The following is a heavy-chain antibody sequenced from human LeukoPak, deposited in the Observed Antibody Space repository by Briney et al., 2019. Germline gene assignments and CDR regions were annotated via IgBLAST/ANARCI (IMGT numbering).Heavy chain of an antibody. CDR1: GYTFTSYD. D-gene: IGHD2-15*01. CDR2: MNPNSGNT. Sequence: ASVKVSCKASGYTFTSYDINWVRQATGQGLEWMGWMNPNSGNTGYAQKLQGRVTMTRNTSISTAYMELSSLRSEDTAVYYCARGVCSGGSCYRRGIIFDYWGQGTLVTVSS. J-gene: IGHJ4*02. V-gene: IGHV1-8*01. CDR3: ARGVCSGGSCYRRGIIFDY.